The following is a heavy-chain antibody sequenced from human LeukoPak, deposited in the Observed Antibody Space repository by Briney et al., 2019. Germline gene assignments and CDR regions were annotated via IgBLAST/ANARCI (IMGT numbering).Heavy chain of an antibody. D-gene: IGHD3-22*01. Sequence: GGSLRLSCAASGLTVSSNCMSWVRQAPGKGLEWVSFIYSGGDTYYADSVKGRFTISRDNSKSTLYLQMNSLRAEDTAVYYCARDNYDSSTPYYFDYWGQGTLVTVSS. V-gene: IGHV3-53*01. J-gene: IGHJ4*02. CDR1: GLTVSSNC. CDR2: IYSGGDT. CDR3: ARDNYDSSTPYYFDY.